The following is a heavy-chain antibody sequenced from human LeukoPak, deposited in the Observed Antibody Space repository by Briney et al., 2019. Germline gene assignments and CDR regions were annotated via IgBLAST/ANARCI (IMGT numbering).Heavy chain of an antibody. CDR1: GGSMSGGGYC. V-gene: IGHV4-30-2*01. CDR3: ARTFERYNWFDP. Sequence: SQTLSLTCAVPGGSMSGGGYCWSWIRQPRGEGLGWIGYIDHSGSTYQNPSLKSRATISVDTSKTQFSLKLTSVTAADTAVYYCARTFERYNWFDPWGQGTLVTVSS. J-gene: IGHJ5*02. D-gene: IGHD3-9*01. CDR2: IDHSGST.